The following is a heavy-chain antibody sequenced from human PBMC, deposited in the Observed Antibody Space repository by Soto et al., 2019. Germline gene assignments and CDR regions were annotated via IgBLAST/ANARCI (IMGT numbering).Heavy chain of an antibody. D-gene: IGHD3-10*01. Sequence: GGSLRLSCAASGFTFSSYWMYWVRQAPGKGPVWVSRINSHGSTTTYADSVEGRFTISRDNSKNTLYLQMNSLRAEDTAVYYCAKPRYYGSGRGPFDIWGQGTMVTVS. CDR1: GFTFSSYW. CDR2: INSHGSTT. CDR3: AKPRYYGSGRGPFDI. J-gene: IGHJ3*02. V-gene: IGHV3-74*03.